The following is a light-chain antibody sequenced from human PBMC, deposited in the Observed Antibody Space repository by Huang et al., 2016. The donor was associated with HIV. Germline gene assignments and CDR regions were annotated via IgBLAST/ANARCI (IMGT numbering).Light chain of an antibody. Sequence: DIQMTQSSATLSASVGDRVIITCRASQSIGTWLAWYQQKPGKAPNLLIYEASTLESGVPSRCSGGGSGTEFTRTINSLQPDDFATYYCQHYNSFPWTFGQGTKVEV. J-gene: IGKJ1*01. V-gene: IGKV1-5*03. CDR3: QHYNSFPWT. CDR2: EAS. CDR1: QSIGTW.